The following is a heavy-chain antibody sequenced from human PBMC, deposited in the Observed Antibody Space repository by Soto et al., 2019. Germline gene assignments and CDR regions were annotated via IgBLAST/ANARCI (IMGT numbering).Heavy chain of an antibody. CDR3: AFPATADFDY. D-gene: IGHD6-13*01. Sequence: QVQLQESGPGLVKPSGTLSLTCAVSGGCISSTNWWTWVRQSPGRGLEWIGEIYHSGTTNYSPSLKSRVNIAVDMSTNHLSLTLISVTAADTAVYYCAFPATADFDYWGKGILVTVSS. CDR1: GGCISSTNW. V-gene: IGHV4-4*02. CDR2: IYHSGTT. J-gene: IGHJ4*02.